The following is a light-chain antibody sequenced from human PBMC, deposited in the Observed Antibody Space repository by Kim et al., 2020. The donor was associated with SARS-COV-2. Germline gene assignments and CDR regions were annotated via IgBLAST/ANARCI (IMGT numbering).Light chain of an antibody. Sequence: SVSPGERATLSCRARQSVDNDLAWYQQKPGQAPRLLIYGTSTRATGIPARFSGSGSGTDFTLTISSLQSEDLAVYYCQQYNDWSYTFGQGTKLEI. V-gene: IGKV3-15*01. CDR1: QSVDND. J-gene: IGKJ2*01. CDR3: QQYNDWSYT. CDR2: GTS.